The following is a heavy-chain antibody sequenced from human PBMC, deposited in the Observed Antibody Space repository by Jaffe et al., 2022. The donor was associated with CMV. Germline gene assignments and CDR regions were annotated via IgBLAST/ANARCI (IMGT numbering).Heavy chain of an antibody. D-gene: IGHD3-10*01. CDR2: IKSKTDGGTT. CDR3: TTDFKLLWFGELLYGSYGMDV. Sequence: EVQLVESGGGLVKPGGSLRLSCAASGFTFSNAWMSWVRQAPGKGLEWVGRIKSKTDGGTTDYAAPVKGRFTISRDDSKNTLYLQMNSLKTEDTAVYYCTTDFKLLWFGELLYGSYGMDVWGQGTTVTVSS. CDR1: GFTFSNAW. V-gene: IGHV3-15*01. J-gene: IGHJ6*02.